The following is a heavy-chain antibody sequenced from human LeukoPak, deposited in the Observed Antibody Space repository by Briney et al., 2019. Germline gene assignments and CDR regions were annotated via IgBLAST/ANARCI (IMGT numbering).Heavy chain of an antibody. CDR1: GYTFTGYY. J-gene: IGHJ5*02. CDR2: INPNSGGT. CDR3: AGYRDFWSGYPAGDNWFDP. D-gene: IGHD3-3*01. Sequence: ASVKVSCKASGYTFTGYYMHWVRQAPGQGLEWMGWINPNSGGTNYAQKLQGRVTMTTDTSTSTAYMELRSLRSDDTAVYYCAGYRDFWSGYPAGDNWFDPWGQGTLVTVSS. V-gene: IGHV1-2*02.